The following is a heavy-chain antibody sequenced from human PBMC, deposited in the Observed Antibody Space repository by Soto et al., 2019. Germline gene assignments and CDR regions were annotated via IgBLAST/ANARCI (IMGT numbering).Heavy chain of an antibody. CDR3: ATGRSNYYDY. Sequence: PGGSLRLSCAASGFTFSSYWMHWVRQAPGRGLVWVSRINSDGSSTSYADSAKGRFTISRDNAKNTLHLQMNSLRAEDTAVYYCATGRSNYYDYWGQGTLVTVSS. CDR2: INSDGSST. V-gene: IGHV3-74*01. CDR1: GFTFSSYW. D-gene: IGHD4-4*01. J-gene: IGHJ4*02.